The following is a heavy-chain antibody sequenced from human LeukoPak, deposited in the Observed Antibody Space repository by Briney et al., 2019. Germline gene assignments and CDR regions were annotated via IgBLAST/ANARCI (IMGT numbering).Heavy chain of an antibody. CDR1: GGSISSSSYY. J-gene: IGHJ6*03. CDR3: ARLARIKYYMDV. CDR2: IYYSGST. D-gene: IGHD1-14*01. Sequence: SETLSLTCTVSGGSISSSSYYWGWIRQPPGKGLEWIGSIYYSGSTYYNPSLKSRVTISVDTSKNQFSLKLSSVTAADTAVYYCARLARIKYYMDVWGKGTTVTISS. V-gene: IGHV4-39*01.